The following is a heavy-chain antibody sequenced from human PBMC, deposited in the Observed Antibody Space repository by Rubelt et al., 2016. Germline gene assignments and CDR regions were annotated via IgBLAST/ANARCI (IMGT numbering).Heavy chain of an antibody. Sequence: EVQLLESGGGLIQPGGSLRLSCAASGFTFRTYAMTWFRQAPGKGLEWVSGFCGSSDTTYYLYSVKGRFPISRDNSKKTLDLQMNSLRAEDTAIYYWAKSGMVRARNYYGMDVWGQGTTVSVSS. V-gene: IGHV3-23*01. CDR1: GFTFRTYA. D-gene: IGHD3-10*01. J-gene: IGHJ6*02. CDR2: FCGSSDTT. CDR3: AKSGMVRARNYYGMDV.